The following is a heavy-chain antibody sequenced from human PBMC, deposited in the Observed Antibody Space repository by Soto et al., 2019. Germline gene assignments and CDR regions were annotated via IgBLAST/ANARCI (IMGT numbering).Heavy chain of an antibody. J-gene: IGHJ3*02. CDR2: IYSGGST. V-gene: IGHV3-53*01. CDR3: AAVNYYDSSGPRDI. CDR1: GFTVSSNY. Sequence: PGGSLRLSCAASGFTVSSNYMSWVRQAPGKGLEWVSVIYSGGSTYYADSVKGRCTISRDNSKNTLYLQMNSLRAEDTAVYYCAAVNYYDSSGPRDIWGQGTMVTVSS. D-gene: IGHD3-22*01.